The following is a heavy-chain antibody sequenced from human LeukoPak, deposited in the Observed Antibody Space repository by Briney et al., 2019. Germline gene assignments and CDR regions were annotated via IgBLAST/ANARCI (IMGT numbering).Heavy chain of an antibody. CDR1: GGSISSYY. D-gene: IGHD3-10*01. Sequence: SETLSLTCTVSGGSISSYYWSWIRQPPGKGLEWIGYIYYSGSTYYNPSLKSRITISVDTSKNQFSLKLSSVTAADTAVYYCARRSGYGSGSYYGGLDYWGQGTLVTVSS. J-gene: IGHJ4*02. V-gene: IGHV4-59*06. CDR2: IYYSGST. CDR3: ARRSGYGSGSYYGGLDY.